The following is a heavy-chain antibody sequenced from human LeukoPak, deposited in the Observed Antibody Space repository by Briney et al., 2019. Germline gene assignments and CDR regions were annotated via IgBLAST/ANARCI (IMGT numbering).Heavy chain of an antibody. CDR2: ISWNSGSI. CDR1: GSTFDDYA. CDR3: AKDVQQLAQRGYYFDY. J-gene: IGHJ4*02. D-gene: IGHD6-13*01. Sequence: GRSLRLSCAASGSTFDDYAMHWVRQAPGKGLEWVSGISWNSGSIGYADSVKGRFTISRDNAKNSLYLQMNSLRAEDTALYYCAKDVQQLAQRGYYFDYWGQGTLVTVSS. V-gene: IGHV3-9*01.